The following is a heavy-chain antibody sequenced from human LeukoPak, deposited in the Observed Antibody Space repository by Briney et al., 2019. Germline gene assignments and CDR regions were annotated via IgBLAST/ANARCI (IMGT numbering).Heavy chain of an antibody. V-gene: IGHV3-74*01. CDR3: ARGLLRFDFDY. CDR1: GFTFSSYS. CDR2: INSDGSST. J-gene: IGHJ4*02. Sequence: PGGSLRLSCAASGFTFSSYSMNWVRQAPGKGLVWVSRINSDGSSTSYADSVKGRFTISRDNAKNTLYLQMNSLRAEDTAVYYCARGLLRFDFDYWGQGTLVTVSS. D-gene: IGHD3-10*01.